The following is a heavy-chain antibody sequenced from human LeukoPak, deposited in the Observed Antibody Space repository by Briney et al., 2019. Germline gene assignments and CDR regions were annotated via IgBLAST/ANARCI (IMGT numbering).Heavy chain of an antibody. CDR3: ARGASVVVVPAAIPTFDY. CDR1: GYTFIDYG. Sequence: ASVKVSCKTCGYTFIDYGISWVRQAPGQGLEWIGWISPYNSNTRYAQKVQGRVTMTTDTSTSTAYMDLRSLRSDDTAMYYCARGASVVVVPAAIPTFDYWGQGTLVTVSS. J-gene: IGHJ4*02. V-gene: IGHV1-18*01. D-gene: IGHD2-2*01. CDR2: ISPYNSNT.